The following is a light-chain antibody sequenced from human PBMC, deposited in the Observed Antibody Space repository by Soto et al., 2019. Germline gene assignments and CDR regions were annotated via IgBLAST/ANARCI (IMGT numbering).Light chain of an antibody. CDR3: QQYNSYWT. V-gene: IGKV1-5*03. CDR2: KAS. CDR1: QSISSW. Sequence: DIQMTQSPSTLSASVGDRVTITCRASQSISSWLAWYQQKPGKAPKLLIYKASSLESGVPSSFSGSGSGTQFTLTISSLQPDDFSTYYCQQYNSYWTFGQGTQGEIK. J-gene: IGKJ1*01.